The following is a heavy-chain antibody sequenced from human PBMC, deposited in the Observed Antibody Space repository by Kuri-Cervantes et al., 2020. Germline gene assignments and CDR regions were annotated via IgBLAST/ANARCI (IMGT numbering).Heavy chain of an antibody. CDR1: GYTFTDYY. J-gene: IGHJ5*02. D-gene: IGHD5-18*01. V-gene: IGHV1-2*02. CDR2: INPNSGGA. CDR3: ANSRSHTTMTT. Sequence: ASVKVSCKASGYTFTDYYMHWVRLAPGQGLEWMGWINPNSGGADYAQKFQGRVIMTRDMSISTVYMELSRLRSDDTAVYYCANSRSHTTMTTWGQGTLVTVSS.